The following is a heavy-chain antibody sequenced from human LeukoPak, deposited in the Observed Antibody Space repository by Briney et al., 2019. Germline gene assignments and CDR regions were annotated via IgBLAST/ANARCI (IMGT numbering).Heavy chain of an antibody. Sequence: SETLSLTCTVSGGSISSYYWSWIRQPPGKGLEWIGYIHYSGSTNYNPSLKSRVTISVDTSKNQFSLKLSSVTAADTAVYYCASTSSGWYYWFDPWGQGTLVTVSS. CDR2: IHYSGST. V-gene: IGHV4-59*08. D-gene: IGHD6-19*01. CDR1: GGSISSYY. CDR3: ASTSSGWYYWFDP. J-gene: IGHJ5*02.